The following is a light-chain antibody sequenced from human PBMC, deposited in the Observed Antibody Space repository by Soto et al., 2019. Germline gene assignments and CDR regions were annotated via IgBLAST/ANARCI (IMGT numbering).Light chain of an antibody. CDR1: RSNIGSNP. CDR3: AAWDDSLYGRV. V-gene: IGLV1-44*01. J-gene: IGLJ1*01. Sequence: QSALTQPPSASGTPGQRVTISCSGSRSNIGSNPVNWYQQLPGTAPKLLIDSNNQRLSGVPDRFSGSRSGTSASLAISGLQSEDEADYYCAAWDDSLYGRVFGTGTKVTVL. CDR2: SNN.